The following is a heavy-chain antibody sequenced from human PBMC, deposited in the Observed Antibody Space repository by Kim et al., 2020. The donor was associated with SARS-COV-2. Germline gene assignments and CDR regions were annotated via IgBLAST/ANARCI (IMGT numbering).Heavy chain of an antibody. J-gene: IGHJ4*02. Sequence: SGPTLVNPTQTLMLTCTFSGFSLSTSGVGVGWFRQPPGKALEWLALIFWDDDKRYSPSLKSRLTITKDTSKSHVVLTMTNIDPVDTATYYCAHRARPLDRGIWPFLDYWGQGTLVTVSS. CDR1: GFSLSTSGVG. CDR3: AHRARPLDRGIWPFLDY. V-gene: IGHV2-5*02. D-gene: IGHD2-2*03. CDR2: IFWDDDK.